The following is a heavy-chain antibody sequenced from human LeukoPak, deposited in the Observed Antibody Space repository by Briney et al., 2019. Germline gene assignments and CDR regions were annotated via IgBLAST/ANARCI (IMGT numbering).Heavy chain of an antibody. Sequence: GGSLRLSCAASGFTFSSYGMHWVSQAPGKGLEWVAVISHDGSSKYFADSVKGRFTISRDNPKNMLDLQMHSLRAEDTAVYYCAKSIRFCSSSSCFAGYYNYGLHVWGQGTTVIVSS. CDR3: AKSIRFCSSSSCFAGYYNYGLHV. V-gene: IGHV3-30*18. J-gene: IGHJ6*02. CDR2: ISHDGSSK. D-gene: IGHD2-2*01. CDR1: GFTFSSYG.